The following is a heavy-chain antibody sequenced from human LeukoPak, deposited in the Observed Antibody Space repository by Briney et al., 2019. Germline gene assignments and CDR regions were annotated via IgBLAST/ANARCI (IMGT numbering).Heavy chain of an antibody. Sequence: GGSLRLSCAASGFTFSSYAMSWVRQAPGKGLEWVSAISGSGGSTYYADSVKGRFTISRDNSKNTLYLQMNSLRAEDTAVYYCAKDNVGGSYDRSCLFDYWGQGTLVTVSS. D-gene: IGHD1-26*01. J-gene: IGHJ4*02. CDR3: AKDNVGGSYDRSCLFDY. CDR1: GFTFSSYA. V-gene: IGHV3-23*01. CDR2: ISGSGGST.